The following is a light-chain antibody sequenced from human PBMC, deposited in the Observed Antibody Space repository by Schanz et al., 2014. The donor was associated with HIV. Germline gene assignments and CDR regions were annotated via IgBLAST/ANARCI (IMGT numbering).Light chain of an antibody. CDR1: QSVSSSY. Sequence: EIVLTQSPGTLSLSPGERATLSCRASQSVSSSYLAWYQQKPGQAPRVLIYGACSRATGIPDRFSGSGSGTDFTLTISRLEPEDFAVYYCQKYSSSPRTFGQGTKVEIK. V-gene: IGKV3-20*01. CDR3: QKYSSSPRT. CDR2: GAC. J-gene: IGKJ1*01.